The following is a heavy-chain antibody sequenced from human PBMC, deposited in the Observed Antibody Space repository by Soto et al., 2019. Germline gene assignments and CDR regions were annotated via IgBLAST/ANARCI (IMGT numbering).Heavy chain of an antibody. D-gene: IGHD4-4*01. CDR2: IIPIIGII. Sequence: SVKVSCKASGGTFSTYTITWVRQAPGQGLEWMGRIIPIIGIINYAQKFQGRVTISADKFTGTAYMELTGLRSDDTAVYYCAGDPDSHYNDSHASSYPWGQGTLVT. V-gene: IGHV1-69*04. CDR1: GGTFSTYT. J-gene: IGHJ5*02. CDR3: AGDPDSHYNDSHASSYP.